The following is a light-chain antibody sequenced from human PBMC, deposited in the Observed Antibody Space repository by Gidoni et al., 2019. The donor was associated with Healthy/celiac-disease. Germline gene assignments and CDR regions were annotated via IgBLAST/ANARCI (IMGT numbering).Light chain of an antibody. V-gene: IGKV1-27*01. CDR3: QKYNSAPPPWT. Sequence: DIQMTQSPSSLSASVGDRVTITCRASQGISNYLAWYQQTPGKVPKLLIYAASTLQSGVPSRFSGSGSGTDFTLTISSLQPEDVATYYCQKYNSAPPPWTFGQXTKVEIK. J-gene: IGKJ1*01. CDR1: QGISNY. CDR2: AAS.